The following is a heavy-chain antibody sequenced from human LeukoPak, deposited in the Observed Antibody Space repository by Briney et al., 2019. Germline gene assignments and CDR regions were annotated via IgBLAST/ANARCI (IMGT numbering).Heavy chain of an antibody. Sequence: GGSLRLSCAASKFTFSNYGMQWVRQAPGKGLEWVAVISYDGSIKYYADSVKGRFTISRDNSKNTLYLQMNSLRAEDTAVYYCARDVPYSSGWSYYYYYGMDVWGQGTTVTVSS. CDR1: KFTFSNYG. CDR2: ISYDGSIK. J-gene: IGHJ6*02. CDR3: ARDVPYSSGWSYYYYYGMDV. V-gene: IGHV3-30*03. D-gene: IGHD6-19*01.